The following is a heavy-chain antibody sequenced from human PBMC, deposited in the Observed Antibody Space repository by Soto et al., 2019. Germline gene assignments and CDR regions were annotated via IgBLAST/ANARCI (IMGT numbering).Heavy chain of an antibody. D-gene: IGHD2-15*01. J-gene: IGHJ4*02. Sequence: PSETLSLTCTVSGGSISSYYWSWIRQPPGKGLEWIGYIYYSGSTNYNPSLKSRVTISVDTSKNQFSLKLSSVTAADTAVYYCARTRYCSGGSCYSDYFDYWGQGTLVTVSS. V-gene: IGHV4-59*01. CDR2: IYYSGST. CDR3: ARTRYCSGGSCYSDYFDY. CDR1: GGSISSYY.